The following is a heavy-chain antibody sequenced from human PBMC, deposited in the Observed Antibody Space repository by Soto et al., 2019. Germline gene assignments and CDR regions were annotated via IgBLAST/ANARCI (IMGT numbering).Heavy chain of an antibody. CDR2: IIPILDIT. CDR3: ARPTSTGTTSGYYLDY. CDR1: GGTFSSYP. V-gene: IGHV1-69*02. J-gene: IGHJ4*02. D-gene: IGHD1-7*01. Sequence: QVQLVQSGAEVKKPGSSVKVSCKASGGTFSSYPISWVRQAPGQGLVWMGRIIPILDITDYAQRFQGRVTITADKATGTAYMELSSLSSDDTAVYYCARPTSTGTTSGYYLDYWGQGTLVTVSS.